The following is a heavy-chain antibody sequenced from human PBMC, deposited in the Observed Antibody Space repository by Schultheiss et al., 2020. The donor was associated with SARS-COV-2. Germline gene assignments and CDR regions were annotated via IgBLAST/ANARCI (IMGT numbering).Heavy chain of an antibody. D-gene: IGHD6-13*01. J-gene: IGHJ6*02. CDR2: IIPIFGTA. V-gene: IGHV1-69*13. Sequence: SVKVSCKASGYTFTGYYMHWVRQAPGQGLEWMGGIIPIFGTANYAQKFQGRVTITADESTSTAYMELSSLRSEDTAVYYCARDLRVAAASQTYYYYGMDVWGQGTTVTVSS. CDR3: ARDLRVAAASQTYYYYGMDV. CDR1: GYTFTGYY.